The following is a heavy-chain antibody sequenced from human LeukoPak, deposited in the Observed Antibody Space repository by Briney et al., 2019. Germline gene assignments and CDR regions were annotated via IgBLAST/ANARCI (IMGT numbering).Heavy chain of an antibody. V-gene: IGHV4-59*01. CDR3: AKAVAAAGRFGFDP. CDR1: GGSISTYY. Sequence: KPSETLSLTCTVSGGSISTYYWGWIRQPPGKGLEWIGYIYNSGSTNYNPSLQSRVTISVDTSKNQFSLRLTSVTAADTAVYYCAKAVAAAGRFGFDPWGQGTLVTVSS. J-gene: IGHJ5*02. D-gene: IGHD6-13*01. CDR2: IYNSGST.